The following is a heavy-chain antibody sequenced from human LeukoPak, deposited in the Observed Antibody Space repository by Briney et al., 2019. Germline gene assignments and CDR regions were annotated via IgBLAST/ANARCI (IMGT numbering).Heavy chain of an antibody. J-gene: IGHJ4*02. D-gene: IGHD3-10*01. V-gene: IGHV3-23*01. CDR2: ISGSGGSI. CDR1: GFTFINYG. Sequence: GGSLRLSCAASGFTFINYGMTWVRQAPGKGLEWFSAISGSGGSIYYADSVKGRFTISRDNSKNTLYLQMNSLRAEDTAVYYCAKDDDYYGSGRPTYWGRGTLVTVSS. CDR3: AKDDDYYGSGRPTY.